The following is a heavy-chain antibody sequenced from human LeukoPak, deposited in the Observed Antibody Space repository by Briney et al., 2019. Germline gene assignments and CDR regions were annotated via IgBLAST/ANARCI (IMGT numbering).Heavy chain of an antibody. Sequence: GGSLRLSCAASGFTFSNAWMSWVRQAPGKGLEWVGRIKSKPDGGTTDYAAPVKGRFTTSRDDSKNTLYLQMNSLKTEDTAVYYCTTALFPSSGWYYFDYWGQGTLVTVSS. CDR2: IKSKPDGGTT. CDR3: TTALFPSSGWYYFDY. D-gene: IGHD6-19*01. J-gene: IGHJ4*02. CDR1: GFTFSNAW. V-gene: IGHV3-15*01.